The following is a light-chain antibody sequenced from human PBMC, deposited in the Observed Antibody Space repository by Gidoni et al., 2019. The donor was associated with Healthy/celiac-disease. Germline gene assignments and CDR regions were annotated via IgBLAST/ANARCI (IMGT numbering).Light chain of an antibody. Sequence: EIVMTQSPATLSVSPGERVTLSCRASQSVGSNLAWYQQKPGQAPRLLIYGASTRATGIPARLSGSGSGTEFTLTISSLQSEDFAVYYCQQYNDWPRTFGQGTKVEIK. J-gene: IGKJ1*01. V-gene: IGKV3-15*01. CDR3: QQYNDWPRT. CDR1: QSVGSN. CDR2: GAS.